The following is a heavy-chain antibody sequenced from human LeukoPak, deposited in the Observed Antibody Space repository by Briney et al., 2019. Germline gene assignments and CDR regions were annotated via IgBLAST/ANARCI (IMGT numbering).Heavy chain of an antibody. Sequence: GESLKISCKGSGYDFTTYWIGWVRQRPGRGLEWMGIIYPSDYDTRYGPSFQGQVTISADRSISTAYLQWSSLKASDTAIYYCACGRHGISDYWGQGTVITVSS. CDR1: GYDFTTYW. CDR3: ACGRHGISDY. J-gene: IGHJ4*02. V-gene: IGHV5-51*01. D-gene: IGHD4-23*01. CDR2: IYPSDYDT.